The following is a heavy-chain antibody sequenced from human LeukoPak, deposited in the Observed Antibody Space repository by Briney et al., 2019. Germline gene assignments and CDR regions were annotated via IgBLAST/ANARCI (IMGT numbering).Heavy chain of an antibody. J-gene: IGHJ4*02. D-gene: IGHD6-19*01. Sequence: GGSLRLSCAASGFTFSSYGMHWVRQAPGKGLEWVAVIWYDGSNKYYADSVKGRFTISRDNSKNTLYLQMNSLRAEDTAVYYCARAPYSSGWYLFDYWGQGTLVTVSS. CDR3: ARAPYSSGWYLFDY. V-gene: IGHV3-33*08. CDR2: IWYDGSNK. CDR1: GFTFSSYG.